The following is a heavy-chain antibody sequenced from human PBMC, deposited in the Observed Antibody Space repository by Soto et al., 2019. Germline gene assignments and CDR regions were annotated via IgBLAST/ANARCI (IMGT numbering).Heavy chain of an antibody. CDR1: GAAIYHYY. J-gene: IGHJ4*02. CDR2: IYYSGTT. D-gene: IGHD3-10*01. Sequence: SDTLSLTCTVAGAAIYHYYWPWIRQPPGKGLEWMGYIYYSGTTTNYNPSLKSRVTLSVDTSKNQFSLKLSSVTAADTAVYYCAAGSGLPRYYWGQGTLVTVS. CDR3: AAGSGLPRYY. V-gene: IGHV4-59*12.